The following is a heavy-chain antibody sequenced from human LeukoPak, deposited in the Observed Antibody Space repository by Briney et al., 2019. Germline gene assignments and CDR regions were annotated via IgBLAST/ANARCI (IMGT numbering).Heavy chain of an antibody. D-gene: IGHD1-26*01. V-gene: IGHV3-23*01. J-gene: IGHJ4*02. Sequence: GGSLRLSCAASGFTFSSYGMTWVRQAPGKGLEWVSGITGSGDNTYYADSVKGRFTISRDNSKNTLYLQMNSLRPEDTAAYYCAKVGIVGATTSAYFEYWGQGTLVTVSS. CDR3: AKVGIVGATTSAYFEY. CDR1: GFTFSSYG. CDR2: ITGSGDNT.